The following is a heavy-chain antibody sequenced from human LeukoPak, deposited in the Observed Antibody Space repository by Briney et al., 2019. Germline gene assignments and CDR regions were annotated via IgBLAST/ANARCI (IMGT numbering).Heavy chain of an antibody. D-gene: IGHD6-13*01. CDR2: IYTSGNT. V-gene: IGHV4-4*07. CDR1: GGSISSYY. J-gene: IGHJ5*02. CDR3: ARVLPTRKAAATNWFDP. Sequence: SETLSLTCTVSGGSISSYYWTWIRQPAGKGLEWIGRIYTSGNTNYNPSLKSRVTMSVDTSKNQFSLKLSSVTAADTAVYYCARVLPTRKAAATNWFDPWGQGTLVTVSS.